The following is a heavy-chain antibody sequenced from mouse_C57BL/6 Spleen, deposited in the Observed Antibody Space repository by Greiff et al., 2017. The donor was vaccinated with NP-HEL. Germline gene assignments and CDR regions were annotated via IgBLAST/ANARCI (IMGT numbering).Heavy chain of an antibody. Sequence: QVQLKESGPELVKPGASVKISCKASGYAFSSSWMNWVKQRPGKGLEWIGRIYPGDGDTNYNGKFKGKATLTADKSSSTAYMQLSSLTSEDSAVYFCAGRTGHFDYWGQGTTLTVSS. J-gene: IGHJ2*01. CDR1: GYAFSSSW. V-gene: IGHV1-82*01. CDR3: AGRTGHFDY. D-gene: IGHD4-1*01. CDR2: IYPGDGDT.